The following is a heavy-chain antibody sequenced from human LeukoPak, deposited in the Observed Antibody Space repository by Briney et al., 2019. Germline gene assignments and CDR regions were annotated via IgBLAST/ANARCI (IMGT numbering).Heavy chain of an antibody. CDR2: INPNSGGT. J-gene: IGHJ5*02. CDR1: GYTLTGYY. CDR3: ARSHRTLKLLLPTDH. V-gene: IGHV1-2*02. Sequence: ASVKVSCKASGYTLTGYYMHWVRQAPRQGLEWMGWINPNSGGTNYAQKLQGRFTMTTDTSTSTAYMELRSLRSDDTAVYYCARSHRTLKLLLPTDHWGQGTLITVSS. D-gene: IGHD3-22*01.